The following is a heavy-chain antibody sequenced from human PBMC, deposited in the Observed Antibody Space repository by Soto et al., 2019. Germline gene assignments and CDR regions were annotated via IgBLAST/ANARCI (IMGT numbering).Heavy chain of an antibody. V-gene: IGHV3-30*02. CDR3: AKWGGFDGMDV. Sequence: GGYLRLSCARSGFIFSNYGLHWVRQAPGTGLEWAALIWYDGSNKYYADSVKGRFTISRDNAKNSLYLQMNSLRAEDTALYYCAKWGGFDGMDVWGQGTTVTVSS. D-gene: IGHD3-16*01. CDR1: GFIFSNYG. J-gene: IGHJ6*02. CDR2: IWYDGSNK.